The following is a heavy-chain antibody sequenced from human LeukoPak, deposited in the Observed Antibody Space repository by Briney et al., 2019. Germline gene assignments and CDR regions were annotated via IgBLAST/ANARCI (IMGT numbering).Heavy chain of an antibody. CDR1: GGSFSGYY. CDR2: IYYSGST. V-gene: IGHV4-34*09. J-gene: IGHJ3*02. CDR3: AREPYYYDSSGYPRHDAFDI. Sequence: PSETLSLTCAVYGGSFSGYYWSWIRQPPGKGLEWIGNIYYSGSTYYNPSLKSRVTISLDTSKNQFSLKLSSVTAADTAVYYCAREPYYYDSSGYPRHDAFDIWGQGTMVTVSS. D-gene: IGHD3-22*01.